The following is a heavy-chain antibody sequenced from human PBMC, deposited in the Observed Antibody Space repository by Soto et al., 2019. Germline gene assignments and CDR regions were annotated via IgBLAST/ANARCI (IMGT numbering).Heavy chain of an antibody. CDR1: GGSISSYY. D-gene: IGHD6-19*01. Sequence: QVQLQESGPGLVKPSETLSLTCTVSGGSISSYYWSWIRQPPGKGLEWIGYIYYSGSTNYNPSLKSRVTISVDTAKNQFSLKLSSVTAADTAVYYCARRAGSSGWYGPAGWYFDLWGRGTLVTVSS. J-gene: IGHJ2*01. CDR2: IYYSGST. V-gene: IGHV4-59*08. CDR3: ARRAGSSGWYGPAGWYFDL.